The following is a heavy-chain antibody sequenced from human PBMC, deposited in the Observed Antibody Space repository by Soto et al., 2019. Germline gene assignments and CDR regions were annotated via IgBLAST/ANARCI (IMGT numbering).Heavy chain of an antibody. J-gene: IGHJ4*02. CDR3: ARENSGSYYYFDY. Sequence: QVQLVESRGGVVQPGRSLRLSCAASGFTFSSYAMHWVRQAPGKGLEWVAVISYDGSNKYYADSVKGRFTISRDNSKNTLYLQMNSLRAEDTAVYYCARENSGSYYYFDYWGQGTLVTVSS. V-gene: IGHV3-30-3*01. CDR1: GFTFSSYA. CDR2: ISYDGSNK. D-gene: IGHD1-26*01.